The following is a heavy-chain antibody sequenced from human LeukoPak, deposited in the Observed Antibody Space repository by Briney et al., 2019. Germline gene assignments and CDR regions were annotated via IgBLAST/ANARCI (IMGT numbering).Heavy chain of an antibody. J-gene: IGHJ4*02. CDR3: ASDRDYYDSSGYLFDY. D-gene: IGHD3-22*01. CDR2: IKQDGSEK. Sequence: GGSLRLSCAASGFTFSSYWMSWVRQAPGKGLEWVANIKQDGSEKYYVDSVKGRFTISRDNAKNSLYLQMNSLRAEDTAVYYCASDRDYYDSSGYLFDYWGQGTLVTVSS. V-gene: IGHV3-7*01. CDR1: GFTFSSYW.